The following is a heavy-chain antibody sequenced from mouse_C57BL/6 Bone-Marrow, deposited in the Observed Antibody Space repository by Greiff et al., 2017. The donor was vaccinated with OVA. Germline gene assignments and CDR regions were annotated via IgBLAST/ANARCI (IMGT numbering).Heavy chain of an antibody. Sequence: EVQLVESGGGLVKPGGSLKLSCAASGFTFSDYGMHWVRQAPEKGLERVAYISSGSSTIYYADTVKGRFTISRDNAKNTLFLQMTSLRSEDTAMYYSLRQGNYYAMDYWGQGTSVTVSS. CDR1: GFTFSDYG. V-gene: IGHV5-17*01. CDR2: ISSGSSTI. J-gene: IGHJ4*01. D-gene: IGHD2-12*01. CDR3: LRQGNYYAMDY.